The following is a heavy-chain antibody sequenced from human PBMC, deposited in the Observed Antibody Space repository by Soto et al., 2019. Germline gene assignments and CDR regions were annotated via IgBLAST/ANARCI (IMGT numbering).Heavy chain of an antibody. D-gene: IGHD1-1*01. CDR3: ARTRNRWFDS. V-gene: IGHV5-51*01. CDR1: GYSFTSYW. Sequence: GESLKISCKGSGYSFTSYWIGWVRQMPGKGLEWMGIIYPGDSDTRYSPSFQGQVTISADKSISTAYLQWSTMTAADTAVYYCARTRNRWFDSWGQGTLVTVSS. CDR2: IYPGDSDT. J-gene: IGHJ5*01.